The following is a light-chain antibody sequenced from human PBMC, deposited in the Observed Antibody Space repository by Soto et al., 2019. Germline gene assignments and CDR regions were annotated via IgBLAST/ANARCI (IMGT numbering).Light chain of an antibody. CDR3: QQYGSSLWT. J-gene: IGKJ1*01. CDR2: GAT. CDR1: QDIGSH. V-gene: IGKV3-20*01. Sequence: TQSPSSLSASVGDRVTITCRASQDIGSHLAWYQQKPGRAPRLLIYGATNRATGIPDRFSGSGSGTDFTLTISRLEPEDFAVYYCQQYGSSLWTFGQGTKVDIK.